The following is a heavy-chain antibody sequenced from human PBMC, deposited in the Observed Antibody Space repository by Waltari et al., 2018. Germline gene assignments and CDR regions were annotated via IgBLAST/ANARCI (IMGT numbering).Heavy chain of an antibody. CDR1: GLYSSNGYF. D-gene: IGHD1-26*01. V-gene: IGHV4-38-2*02. CDR3: ARERVDTGSNLWSPRNPRFDP. CDR2: IYQSGAA. J-gene: IGHJ5*02. Sequence: QVLLQESGPGLVTPSETLSPTCTVSGLYSSNGYFWAWSRQPPGKGLQWIGSIYQSGAAFYNSALESRVTISVDTSKNQFSLEVNSLTAADTAVYYCARERVDTGSNLWSPRNPRFDPWGQGTLVTVSS.